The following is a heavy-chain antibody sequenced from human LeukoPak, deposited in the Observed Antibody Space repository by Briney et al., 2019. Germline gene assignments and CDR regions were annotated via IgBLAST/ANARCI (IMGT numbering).Heavy chain of an antibody. CDR3: DRQGGAFDI. J-gene: IGHJ3*02. V-gene: IGHV3-23*01. CDR1: GFTFSDYY. Sequence: GGSLRLSCAASGFTFSDYYMSWLRQAPGKGLEWVSAISGSGGSTYYADSVRGRFTISRDNSKNTLYLQMNSLRAEDTAVYYCDRQGGAFDIWGQGTMVTVSS. D-gene: IGHD2-15*01. CDR2: ISGSGGST.